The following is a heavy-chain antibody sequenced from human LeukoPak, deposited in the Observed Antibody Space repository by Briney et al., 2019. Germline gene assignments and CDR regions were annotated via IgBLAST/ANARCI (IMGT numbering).Heavy chain of an antibody. CDR3: ARPTVEDSSSWYKDAFLGLIGPPFDI. J-gene: IGHJ3*02. Sequence: PGGSLRLSRAASGFTFSSYSMNWVRQAPGKGLEWVSYISSSSSTIYYADSVKGRFTISRDNSKNTLYLQMNSLRAEDTAVYYCARPTVEDSSSWYKDAFLGLIGPPFDIWGQGTMVTVSS. CDR2: ISSSSSTI. CDR1: GFTFSSYS. V-gene: IGHV3-48*01. D-gene: IGHD6-13*01.